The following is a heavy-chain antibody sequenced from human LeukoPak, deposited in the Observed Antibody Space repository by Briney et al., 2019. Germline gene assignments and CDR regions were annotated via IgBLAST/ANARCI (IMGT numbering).Heavy chain of an antibody. J-gene: IGHJ4*02. Sequence: QPGGSLRLSCAASGFTFSSYAMSWVRQAPGKGLEWVSAISGSGGSTYHADSVKGRFTISRDNSKNTLYLHMNSLRAEDTAVYYCGRHNGYARVAAAGRLDSWGQGTLVTVSS. V-gene: IGHV3-23*01. D-gene: IGHD6-13*01. CDR2: ISGSGGST. CDR3: GRHNGYARVAAAGRLDS. CDR1: GFTFSSYA.